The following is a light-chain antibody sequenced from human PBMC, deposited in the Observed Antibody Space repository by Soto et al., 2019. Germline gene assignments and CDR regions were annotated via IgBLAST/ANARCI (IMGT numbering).Light chain of an antibody. V-gene: IGKV3-20*01. CDR3: QQYGSSGT. CDR2: GAS. Sequence: IGLKKSPCTVPLSTGERATLSCRASQSVSNNYLAWYQQKPGQAPRLLIYGASNRATGIPDRFSGSGSGTDFTLTISRLEPEDFAVYYCQQYGSSGTFAQGTKVDIK. J-gene: IGKJ1*01. CDR1: QSVSNNY.